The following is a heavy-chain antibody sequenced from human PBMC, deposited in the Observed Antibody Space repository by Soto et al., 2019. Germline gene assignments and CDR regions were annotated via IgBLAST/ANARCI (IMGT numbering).Heavy chain of an antibody. CDR1: GGSISSYY. D-gene: IGHD2-21*02. J-gene: IGHJ3*02. V-gene: IGHV4-59*08. CDR2: IYYSGST. CDR3: ARHRPHIVVVTHTPAFDI. Sequence: QVQLQESGPGLVKPSETLSLTCTVSGGSISSYYWSWIWQPPGKGLEWIGYIYYSGSTNYNPSLKSRVTISVDTSKNQFSLKLSSVTAADTAVYYCARHRPHIVVVTHTPAFDIWGQGTMVTVSS.